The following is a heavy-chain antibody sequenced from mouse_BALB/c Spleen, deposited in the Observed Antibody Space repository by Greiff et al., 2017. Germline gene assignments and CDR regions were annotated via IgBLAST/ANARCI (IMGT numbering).Heavy chain of an antibody. CDR2: ISSGGSYT. CDR1: GFTFSSYT. CDR3: TRDYGYNYFDY. D-gene: IGHD1-2*01. Sequence: EGHLVESGGGLVKPGGSLKLSCAASGFTFSSYTMSWVRQTPEKRLEWVATISSGGSYTYYPDSVKGRFTISRDNAKNTLYLQMSSLKSEDTAMYYCTRDYGYNYFDYWGQGTTLTVSS. V-gene: IGHV5-6-4*01. J-gene: IGHJ2*01.